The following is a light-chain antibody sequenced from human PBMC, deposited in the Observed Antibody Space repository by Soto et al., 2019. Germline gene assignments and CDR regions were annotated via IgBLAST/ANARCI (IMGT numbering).Light chain of an antibody. CDR3: QQRSNWPRALT. V-gene: IGKV3-11*01. CDR1: QSVSSY. Sequence: EIVLTQSPATLSLSPGERATLSCRASQSVSSYLAWYQQKPGQAPRLLIYDVSNRATGIPARFSGSGSGTDFTLTISSLEPEDFAVYYCQQRSNWPRALTFGGGTKVEIK. J-gene: IGKJ4*01. CDR2: DVS.